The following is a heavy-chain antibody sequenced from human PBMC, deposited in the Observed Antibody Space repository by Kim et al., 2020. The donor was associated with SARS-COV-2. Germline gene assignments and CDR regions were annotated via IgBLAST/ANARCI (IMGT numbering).Heavy chain of an antibody. CDR1: GFIFRSYA. CDR2: ISGSGGST. D-gene: IGHD5-18*01. V-gene: IGHV3-23*01. Sequence: GGSLRLSCAASGFIFRSYAMSWVRQAPGKGPEWVSGISGSGGSTYYADSVKGRFTISRDNSKNTLYLQMNSLRAEDTAIYYCASGGYSYGMGTRGYWGQGTLVTVSS. J-gene: IGHJ4*02. CDR3: ASGGYSYGMGTRGY.